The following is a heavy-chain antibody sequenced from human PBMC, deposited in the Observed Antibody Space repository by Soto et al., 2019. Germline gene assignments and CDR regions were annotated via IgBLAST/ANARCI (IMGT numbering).Heavy chain of an antibody. D-gene: IGHD6-19*01. Sequence: GESLKISCKGSGYSFTSYWIGWVRQMPGKGLEWMGIIYLGDSDTRYSPSFQGQVTISADKSISTAYLQWSSLKASDTAMYYCARQVAGNFEDYYYGMDVWGQGTTVTVSS. CDR2: IYLGDSDT. CDR3: ARQVAGNFEDYYYGMDV. J-gene: IGHJ6*02. V-gene: IGHV5-51*01. CDR1: GYSFTSYW.